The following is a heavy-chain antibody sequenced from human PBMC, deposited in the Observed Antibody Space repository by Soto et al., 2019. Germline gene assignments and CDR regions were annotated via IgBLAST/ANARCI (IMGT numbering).Heavy chain of an antibody. CDR2: MDPNRGHS. D-gene: IGHD2-2*02. V-gene: IGHV1-8*01. CDR3: ARGKIVVVPAAIGPHYYYYGMDV. J-gene: IGHJ6*02. CDR1: GYNISSYD. Sequence: ASVKVSCKASGYNISSYDIIWVRQAAGQGLEWMGWMDPNRGHSDSVQNFRGRVTMTTNISSNTAYMELSSLRSDDTAVYYCARGKIVVVPAAIGPHYYYYGMDVWGQGTTVTVSS.